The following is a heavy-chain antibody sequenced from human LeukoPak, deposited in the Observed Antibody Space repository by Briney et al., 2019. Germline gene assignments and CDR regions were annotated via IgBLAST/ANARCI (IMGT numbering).Heavy chain of an antibody. CDR1: GGSISSYY. CDR3: ARSRRGYSYGKDWYFDL. J-gene: IGHJ2*01. V-gene: IGHV4-59*01. CDR2: IYYSGST. Sequence: SQTLSLTXTVSGGSISSYYWSWIRQPPGKGLEWIGYIYYSGSTNYNPSLKSRVTISVDTSKNQFSLKLSSVTAADTAVYYCARSRRGYSYGKDWYFDLWGRGTLVTVSS. D-gene: IGHD5-18*01.